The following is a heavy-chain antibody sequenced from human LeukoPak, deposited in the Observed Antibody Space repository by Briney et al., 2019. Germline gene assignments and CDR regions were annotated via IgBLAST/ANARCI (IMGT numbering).Heavy chain of an antibody. CDR1: GYTFTGYY. CDR3: ARRNLSMVRGVIPYYYYYMDV. CDR2: INPNSGGT. J-gene: IGHJ6*03. Sequence: ASVKVSCKASGYTFTGYYMHWVRQAPGQGLEWMGWINPNSGGTNYAQKFQGRVTMTRDTSISTAYMELSRLRSDDTAVYYCARRNLSMVRGVIPYYYYYMDVWGKGTTVTVSS. D-gene: IGHD3-10*01. V-gene: IGHV1-2*02.